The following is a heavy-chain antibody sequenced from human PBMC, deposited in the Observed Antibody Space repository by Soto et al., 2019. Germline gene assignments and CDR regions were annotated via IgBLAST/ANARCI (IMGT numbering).Heavy chain of an antibody. Sequence: SQTLSLTCAISGDSFSSNGVAWNGIRQSPSRGLEWLGRTDYRSKWYNDYAVSGKSRIPVHQATSKNQFSLQLSSVTPEDTAVYYCARGKYSSLDVWGRATMVTVSS. CDR2: TDYRSKWYN. J-gene: IGHJ3*01. CDR1: GDSFSSNGVA. D-gene: IGHD2-15*01. CDR3: ARGKYSSLDV. V-gene: IGHV6-1*01.